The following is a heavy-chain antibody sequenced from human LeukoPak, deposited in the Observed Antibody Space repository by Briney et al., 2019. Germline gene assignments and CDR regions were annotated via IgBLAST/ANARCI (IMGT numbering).Heavy chain of an antibody. J-gene: IGHJ4*02. D-gene: IGHD5-12*01. CDR1: GGSISSYY. V-gene: IGHV4-59*01. CDR3: ASGGYSGYAFDY. CDR2: IYYSGST. Sequence: SETLSLTCTVSGGSISSYYWSWIRQPPGKGLEWIGYIYYSGSTNYSPSLKSRLTISVDTSKNQFSLKLSSVTAADTAVYYCASGGYSGYAFDYWGQGILVTVSS.